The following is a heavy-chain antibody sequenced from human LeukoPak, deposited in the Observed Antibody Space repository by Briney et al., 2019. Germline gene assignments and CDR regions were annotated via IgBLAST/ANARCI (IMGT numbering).Heavy chain of an antibody. CDR1: GFTFSSFT. J-gene: IGHJ4*02. Sequence: PGGSLRLSCAASGFTFSSFTMNWVRQAPGRGLEWVSSITSSTKYMHYADSVKGRFTISRDNAKNSLYLQMNSLRAEDTAVYYCARGVSFRMVGTATDFDYWGQGTLVTVYS. V-gene: IGHV3-21*01. D-gene: IGHD2-21*02. CDR2: ITSSTKYM. CDR3: ARGVSFRMVGTATDFDY.